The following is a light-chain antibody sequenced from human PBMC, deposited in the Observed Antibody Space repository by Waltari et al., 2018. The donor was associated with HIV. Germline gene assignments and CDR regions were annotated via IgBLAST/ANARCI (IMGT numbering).Light chain of an antibody. CDR1: SSNIGPGYD. CDR3: QSYDSSLSGSDVV. Sequence: QSVVTQPPSVSGAPGQRVTIPCTGSSSNIGPGYDVHWYQQLPRTAPKLLIYGNSHRPSGVPDRFSGSKSGTSASLAITGLQAEDEADYYCQSYDSSLSGSDVVFGGGTELTVL. CDR2: GNS. V-gene: IGLV1-40*01. J-gene: IGLJ2*01.